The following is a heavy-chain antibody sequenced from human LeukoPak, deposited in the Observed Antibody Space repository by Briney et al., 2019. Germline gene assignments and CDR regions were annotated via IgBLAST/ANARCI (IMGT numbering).Heavy chain of an antibody. CDR1: GYSLPNHG. CDR2: ISAYNGNT. D-gene: IGHD3-10*01. V-gene: IGHV1-18*01. J-gene: IGHJ3*02. Sequence: ASVKVSCKPCGYSLPNHGISWVRQAPGQGLEWMGWISAYNGNTNYAQKLQGRVTMTTDTSTSTGYMELRSLRSDDTAVYYWARGGPTDGSVSDAFDIWGQGTMVTVSS. CDR3: ARGGPTDGSVSDAFDI.